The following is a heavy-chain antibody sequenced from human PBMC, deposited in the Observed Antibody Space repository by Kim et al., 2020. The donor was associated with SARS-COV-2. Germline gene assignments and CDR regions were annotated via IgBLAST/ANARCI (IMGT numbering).Heavy chain of an antibody. CDR1: GGSVSSSSYF. V-gene: IGHV4-39*01. CDR2: LYYSGST. Sequence: SETLSLTCTVSGGSVSSSSYFWGWIRQPPWKGLEWIGSLYYSGSTYYNPSLKSRVTISADTSKNQFSLKMTSVTAADTAVYYCASHSTIAGHRGWGSSWHTSAGAEYFQYWGQGTLVTVSS. D-gene: IGHD6-13*01. J-gene: IGHJ1*01. CDR3: ASHSTIAGHRGWGSSWHTSAGAEYFQY.